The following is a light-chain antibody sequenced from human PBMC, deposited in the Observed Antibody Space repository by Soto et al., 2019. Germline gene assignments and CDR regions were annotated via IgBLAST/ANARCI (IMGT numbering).Light chain of an antibody. CDR1: SSDVGGYNY. J-gene: IGLJ2*01. V-gene: IGLV2-14*01. CDR2: DVS. Sequence: QSALTQPASVSGSPGQSITISCTGTSSDVGGYNYVSWYQQHPGKAPKLMIYDVSNRPSGVSNRFSGSKSGNTASLTISGLQAEAEADYFCSSYTSRSTLGVFGGGTKLTVL. CDR3: SSYTSRSTLGV.